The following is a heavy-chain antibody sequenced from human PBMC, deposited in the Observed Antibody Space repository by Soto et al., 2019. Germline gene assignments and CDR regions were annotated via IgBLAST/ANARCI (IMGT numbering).Heavy chain of an antibody. D-gene: IGHD3-3*01. J-gene: IGHJ4*02. CDR1: GYTFTSYG. Sequence: ASVKVSCKASGYTFTSYGISWVRQAPGQGLEWMGWISAYNGNTNYAQKLQGRVTMTTDTSTSTAYMELRSLRSDDTAVYYCARVKYYDFWSGYSFDYWGRGTLVTVSS. V-gene: IGHV1-18*01. CDR2: ISAYNGNT. CDR3: ARVKYYDFWSGYSFDY.